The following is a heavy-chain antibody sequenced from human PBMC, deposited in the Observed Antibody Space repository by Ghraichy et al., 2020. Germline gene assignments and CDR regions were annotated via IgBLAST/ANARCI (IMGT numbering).Heavy chain of an antibody. CDR1: GFTFSSYA. J-gene: IGHJ5*02. CDR2: ISGSGGST. Sequence: GESLNISCAASGFTFSSYAMSWVRQAPGKGLEWVSAISGSGGSTYYADSVKGRFTISRDNSKNTLYLQMNSLRAEDTAVYYCAKELAGGSGSWTFDPWGQGTLVTVSS. D-gene: IGHD3-10*01. CDR3: AKELAGGSGSWTFDP. V-gene: IGHV3-23*01.